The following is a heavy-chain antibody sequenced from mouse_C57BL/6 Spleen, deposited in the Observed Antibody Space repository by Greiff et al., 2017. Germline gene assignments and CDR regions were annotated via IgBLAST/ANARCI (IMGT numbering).Heavy chain of an antibody. CDR2: IWSGGST. CDR3: ARNHAHYGSSYPGGYFDV. J-gene: IGHJ1*03. CDR1: GFSLTSYG. V-gene: IGHV2-2*01. D-gene: IGHD1-1*01. Sequence: QVQLQQSGPGLVQPSQSLSITCTVSGFSLTSYGVHWVRQSPGKGLEWLGVIWSGGSTDYNAAFISRLSISKDNSKSQVFFKMNSLQADDTAIYYCARNHAHYGSSYPGGYFDVWGTGTTVTVSS.